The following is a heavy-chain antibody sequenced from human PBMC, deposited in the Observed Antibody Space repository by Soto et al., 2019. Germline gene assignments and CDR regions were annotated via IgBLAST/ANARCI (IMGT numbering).Heavy chain of an antibody. Sequence: QVQLVQSGAEVKKPGASVKVSCKASGYTFTHYDINWVRQAPGQGLEWMGWMNPNSCNTGYAQKFQGRVTMTRDTSINTVFLEMSSLRSEDTAVYYCSREDLEYSSSTWFDLWGQGTLVTVSS. V-gene: IGHV1-8*01. CDR1: GYTFTHYD. D-gene: IGHD6-6*01. CDR2: MNPNSCNT. CDR3: SREDLEYSSSTWFDL. J-gene: IGHJ5*02.